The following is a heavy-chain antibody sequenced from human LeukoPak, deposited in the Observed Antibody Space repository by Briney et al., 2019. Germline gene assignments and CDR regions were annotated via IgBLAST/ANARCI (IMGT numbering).Heavy chain of an antibody. D-gene: IGHD3-22*01. CDR2: IKQDGSEK. Sequence: GGSLRLSCAASGFTFSNYWMSWVRQAPGKGLEWVADIKQDGSEKYYVDSVKGRFTISRDNAKNSLILQMNSLRAEDTAMYYCARGHYYYDSSGYFVPMRAFDIWGQGTMVTVSS. J-gene: IGHJ3*02. V-gene: IGHV3-7*01. CDR1: GFTFSNYW. CDR3: ARGHYYYDSSGYFVPMRAFDI.